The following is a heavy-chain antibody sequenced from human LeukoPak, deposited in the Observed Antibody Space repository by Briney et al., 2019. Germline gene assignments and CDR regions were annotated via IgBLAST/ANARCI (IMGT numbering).Heavy chain of an antibody. J-gene: IGHJ4*02. D-gene: IGHD5-18*01. Sequence: GGSLRLSCAASGFTFSSYAMSWVRQAPGKGLEWVSAISSSGGSTYYADSVKGRFTISRDNSKNTLYLQMNSLRAEDTALYYCAGRVTGYSSGYVYWGQGTLVTVSS. V-gene: IGHV3-23*01. CDR3: AGRVTGYSSGYVY. CDR1: GFTFSSYA. CDR2: ISSSGGST.